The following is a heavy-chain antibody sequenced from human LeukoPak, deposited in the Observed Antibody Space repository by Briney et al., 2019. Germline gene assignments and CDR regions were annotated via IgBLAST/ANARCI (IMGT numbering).Heavy chain of an antibody. CDR2: ISGSGGST. V-gene: IGHV3-23*01. CDR3: AKTLTSFYSNGAFDI. CDR1: GFTFSSYA. J-gene: IGHJ3*02. D-gene: IGHD2-15*01. Sequence: PGGSLRLSCAASGFTFSSYAMSWVRQAPGKGLEWVSAISGSGGSTYYADSVKGRFTISRDNSKNTLYLQMNSLRAEDTAVYYGAKTLTSFYSNGAFDIWGQGTMVTVSS.